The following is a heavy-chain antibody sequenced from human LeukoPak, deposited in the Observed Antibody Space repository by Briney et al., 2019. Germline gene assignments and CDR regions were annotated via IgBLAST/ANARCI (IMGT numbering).Heavy chain of an antibody. CDR3: ARVPLMSGSYSYYYYGMDV. CDR2: IIPIFGTA. CDR1: GYTFTSYY. D-gene: IGHD1-26*01. V-gene: IGHV1-69*13. J-gene: IGHJ6*02. Sequence: SVKVSCKASGYTFTSYYMHWVRQAPGQGLEWMGGIIPIFGTANYAQKFQGRVTITADESTSTAYMELSSLRSEDTAVYYCARVPLMSGSYSYYYYGMDVWGQGTTVTVSS.